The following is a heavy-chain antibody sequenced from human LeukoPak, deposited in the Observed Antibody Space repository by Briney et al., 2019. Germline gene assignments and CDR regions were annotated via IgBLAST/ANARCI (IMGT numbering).Heavy chain of an antibody. CDR1: GFTFYNYG. Sequence: GGSLRLSCAVSGFTFYNYGMSWVRQAPGKGLEWVSAITASGAATYIAGSVKGRFVISRDNSKNTLYLQMNSLRAEDTAVYFCAKDSLVATSHFDSWGRGTLVTVSS. CDR2: ITASGAAT. V-gene: IGHV3-23*01. CDR3: AKDSLVATSHFDS. J-gene: IGHJ4*02. D-gene: IGHD5-12*01.